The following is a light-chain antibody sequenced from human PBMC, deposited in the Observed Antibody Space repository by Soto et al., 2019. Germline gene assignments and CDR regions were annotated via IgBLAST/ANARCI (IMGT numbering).Light chain of an antibody. CDR3: CSFTSITTYV. CDR1: SSDVGAYNY. Sequence: QSVLTQPASVSGSLGQSITISCTGTSSDVGAYNYVSWYQQQPGKAPKLMISEVSNHPSGVSNRFSGSKSGNTASLIISGPQAEDEADYYCCSFTSITTYVFGTGTKVTVL. CDR2: EVS. V-gene: IGLV2-14*01. J-gene: IGLJ1*01.